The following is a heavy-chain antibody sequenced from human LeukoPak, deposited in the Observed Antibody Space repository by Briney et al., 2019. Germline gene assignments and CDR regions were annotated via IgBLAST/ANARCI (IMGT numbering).Heavy chain of an antibody. CDR2: ISWNSGSI. Sequence: GGSLRLSCAASGFTFDDYGMSWVRQAPGKGLEWVCGISWNSGSIGYADSVKGRFTISREKEKNSLYLQMNSLRDGDTAVYYCAREGLSSSWDNWYFDLWGRGTLVTVSS. CDR3: AREGLSSSWDNWYFDL. J-gene: IGHJ2*01. D-gene: IGHD6-13*01. V-gene: IGHV3-20*04. CDR1: GFTFDDYG.